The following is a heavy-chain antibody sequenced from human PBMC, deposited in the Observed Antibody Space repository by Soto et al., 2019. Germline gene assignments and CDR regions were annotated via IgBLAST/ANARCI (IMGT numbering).Heavy chain of an antibody. CDR1: GFSFTSNY. CDR2: IYAGGNT. J-gene: IGHJ4*02. V-gene: IGHV3-53*01. CDR3: ARVTTFYDILTSSYALNYFDY. D-gene: IGHD3-9*01. Sequence: GVLRLSCAASGFSFTSNYMTWVRQAPGNGLECVSVIYAGGNTYYPDSVKGRFTISSDNSKNTLFLQMNNLRAEDTAVYYCARVTTFYDILTSSYALNYFDYWGQGTRVTVSS.